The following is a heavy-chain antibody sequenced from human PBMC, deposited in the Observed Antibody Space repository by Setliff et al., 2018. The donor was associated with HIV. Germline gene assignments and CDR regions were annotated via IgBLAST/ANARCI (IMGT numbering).Heavy chain of an antibody. V-gene: IGHV1-46*01. CDR2: INPSSGST. D-gene: IGHD6-6*01. Sequence: ASVKVSCKASGYTFTSYYMHWVRQAHGQGLEWMGIINPSSGSTTCAQKFQGRVTMTRDTSTSTVYMELSSLRSEDTAVYYCARDPAPSSSASYFQHWGQGTPVTVS. CDR1: GYTFTSYY. CDR3: ARDPAPSSSASYFQH. J-gene: IGHJ1*01.